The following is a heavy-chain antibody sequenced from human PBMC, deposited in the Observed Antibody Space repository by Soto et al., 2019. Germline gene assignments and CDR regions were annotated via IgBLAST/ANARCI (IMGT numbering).Heavy chain of an antibody. J-gene: IGHJ4*02. CDR1: GGTFSSYA. CDR3: ASRRGGLDGYNYFDY. Sequence: SAKVSCKASGGTFSSYAISWVRQAPGQGLEWMGGIIPIFGTANYAQKFQGRVTITADESTSTAYMELSSLRSEDTAVYYCASRRGGLDGYNYFDYWGQGTLVTVSS. D-gene: IGHD5-12*01. CDR2: IIPIFGTA. V-gene: IGHV1-69*13.